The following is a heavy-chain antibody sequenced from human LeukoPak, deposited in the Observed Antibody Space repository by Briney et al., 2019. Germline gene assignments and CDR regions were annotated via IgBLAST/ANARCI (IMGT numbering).Heavy chain of an antibody. CDR2: IKEDGTET. J-gene: IGHJ4*02. D-gene: IGHD5-24*01. V-gene: IGHV3-7*03. CDR3: AKEGRSLQTY. Sequence: GGSLRLSCAASGFMFSSNWMSWVRLAPGKGLEWVANIKEDGTETYYVDSVKGRYTISRDNAKNSLYLQMNSLRVEDTAVYYCAKEGRSLQTYWGQGTLVTVSS. CDR1: GFMFSSNW.